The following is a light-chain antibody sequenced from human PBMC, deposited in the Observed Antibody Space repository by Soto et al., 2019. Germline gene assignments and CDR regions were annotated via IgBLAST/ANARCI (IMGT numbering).Light chain of an antibody. V-gene: IGLV1-51*01. CDR2: DNN. Sequence: QSVLTQSPSVSAAPGQQVTISCSGSSSNIGNNYVSWYQQLPGTAPKLLIYDNNKRPSGIPDRFSGSKSGTSGTLDITGLHTGDEADYYCATWDGSLSGEVFGGGPKLTVL. CDR1: SSNIGNNY. CDR3: ATWDGSLSGEV. J-gene: IGLJ2*01.